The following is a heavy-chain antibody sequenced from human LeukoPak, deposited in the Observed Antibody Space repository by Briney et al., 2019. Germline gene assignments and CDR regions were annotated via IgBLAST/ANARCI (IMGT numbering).Heavy chain of an antibody. D-gene: IGHD3-22*01. J-gene: IGHJ4*02. CDR1: GYTFTGYY. CDR2: INPNSGGT. Sequence: ASVTVSCKASGYTFTGYYMHWVRQAPGQGLEWMGWINPNSGGTNYAQKFQGRVTITRDTSISTAYMELSRLRSDDTAVYYCARDMIVVDLGFDYWGQGTLVTVSS. CDR3: ARDMIVVDLGFDY. V-gene: IGHV1-2*02.